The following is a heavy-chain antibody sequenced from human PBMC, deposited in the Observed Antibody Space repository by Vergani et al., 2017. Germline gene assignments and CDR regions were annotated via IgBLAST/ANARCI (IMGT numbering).Heavy chain of an antibody. V-gene: IGHV3-23*01. CDR3: AKVGGSTSCPYGGGAFDV. D-gene: IGHD2-2*01. Sequence: QLLESGGGLIQPGGSLRLSCAASGFTFNSYAMTWVRQAPGKGLEWVSGINNNGGSTYYADSVKGRFTISRDNSKNTLYLQMTDLRAEDTATDYCAKVGGSTSCPYGGGAFDVWGHGTMVTVSS. CDR2: INNNGGST. J-gene: IGHJ3*01. CDR1: GFTFNSYA.